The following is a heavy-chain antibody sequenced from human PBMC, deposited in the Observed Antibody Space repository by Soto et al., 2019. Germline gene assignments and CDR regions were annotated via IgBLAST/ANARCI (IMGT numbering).Heavy chain of an antibody. CDR2: ISHSGNT. V-gene: IGHV4-30-2*01. CDR1: GGSISSGGYS. Sequence: PSETLSLTCAVSGGSISSGGYSWSWIRQPPGKGLEWIGHISHSGNTQYNPSLNSRVTISLDRARNQFSLKLSSVTAADTAVYYCARGALFDYWGQGTLVTVSS. J-gene: IGHJ4*02. CDR3: ARGALFDY.